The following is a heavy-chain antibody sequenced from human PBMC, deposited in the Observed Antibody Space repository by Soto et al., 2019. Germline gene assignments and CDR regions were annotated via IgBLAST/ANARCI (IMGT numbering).Heavy chain of an antibody. CDR3: AKDGTGFDY. J-gene: IGHJ4*02. V-gene: IGHV3-30*18. Sequence: QVQLVESGGGVVQPGRSLRLSCAASGFIFSYYGMHWVRQAPGKGLEWVAVISNNGVNKHYADSVKGRFTISRDSSKNTVYLQMSSLRPEDTAVYYCAKDGTGFDYWGQGTLVTVSS. CDR1: GFIFSYYG. D-gene: IGHD1-26*01. CDR2: ISNNGVNK.